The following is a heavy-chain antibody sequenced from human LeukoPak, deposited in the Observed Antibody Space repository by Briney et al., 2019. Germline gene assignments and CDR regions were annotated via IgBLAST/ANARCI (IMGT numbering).Heavy chain of an antibody. J-gene: IGHJ5*02. CDR2: LYHSWNS. Sequence: SETLSLTCSVSGGSITTTYYWSCIRQPPGGGLEWIARLYHSWNSNYNPSLKSRVTISVDTSKNQFSLQLTSMTAADTAIYYCTRHQTNFYGSGAPFDPWGQGTLVTVSS. V-gene: IGHV4-39*01. D-gene: IGHD3-10*01. CDR1: GGSITTTYY. CDR3: TRHQTNFYGSGAPFDP.